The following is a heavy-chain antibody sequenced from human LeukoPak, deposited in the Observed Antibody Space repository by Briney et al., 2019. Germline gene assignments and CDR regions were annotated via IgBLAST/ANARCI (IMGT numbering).Heavy chain of an antibody. J-gene: IGHJ4*02. CDR3: ARVGSGRSY. Sequence: ASVKVSCKASGYSFTGYYLHWVRQAPGQGLDWMGWINPNSGGTNYAQKFQGRVTMTRDTSISTAYMEVNRLISDDTAVYFCARVGSGRSYWGQGTLVTVSS. D-gene: IGHD3-10*01. V-gene: IGHV1-2*02. CDR1: GYSFTGYY. CDR2: INPNSGGT.